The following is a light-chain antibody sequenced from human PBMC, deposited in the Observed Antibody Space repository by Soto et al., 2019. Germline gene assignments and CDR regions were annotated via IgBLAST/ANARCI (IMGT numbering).Light chain of an antibody. CDR1: QSVSSY. J-gene: IGKJ3*01. CDR3: QQHDA. Sequence: EIVLTQSPATLSLSPGERATLSCRASQSVSSYLAWYQQKPGQAPRLLIYDASNRATGIPARFSGSGSGTDFTLTISSLEPEDFAVYYCQQHDAFGPGTTVDIK. CDR2: DAS. V-gene: IGKV3-11*01.